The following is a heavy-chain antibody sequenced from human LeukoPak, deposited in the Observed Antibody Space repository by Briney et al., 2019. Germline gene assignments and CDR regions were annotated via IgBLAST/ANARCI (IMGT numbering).Heavy chain of an antibody. D-gene: IGHD2-15*01. CDR2: INPNSGGT. CDR1: GYTFTGYY. Sequence: GASVTVSCKASGYTFTGYYLHWVRQAPGQGLEWMGWINPNSGGTNYAQKFQGRVTMTRDTSISTAYLELSRLRSDDTAVYYCARGYCSGGSCYRYNWFDPWGQGTLVTVSS. V-gene: IGHV1-2*02. J-gene: IGHJ5*02. CDR3: ARGYCSGGSCYRYNWFDP.